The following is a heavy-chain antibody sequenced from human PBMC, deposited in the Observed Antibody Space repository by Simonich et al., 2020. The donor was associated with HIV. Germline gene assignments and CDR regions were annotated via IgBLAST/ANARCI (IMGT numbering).Heavy chain of an antibody. Sequence: EVQLVESGGGLVQPGRSLRLSCAASGFTFDDYAMHWVRQAQGKGHEWVSGITRNSCSIGYADSVKGRFTISRDNAKNSLYLQMNSLRAEDMALYYCAKDRYSSSSGSFDYWGQGTLVTVSS. CDR1: GFTFDDYA. D-gene: IGHD6-6*01. CDR3: AKDRYSSSSGSFDY. V-gene: IGHV3-9*03. J-gene: IGHJ4*02. CDR2: ITRNSCSI.